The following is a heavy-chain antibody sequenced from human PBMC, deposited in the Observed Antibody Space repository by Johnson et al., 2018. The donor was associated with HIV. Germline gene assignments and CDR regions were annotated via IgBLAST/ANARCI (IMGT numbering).Heavy chain of an antibody. CDR2: ISGSGGST. Sequence: VQLVESGGGLVQPGGSLRLSCAASGFTFSSYAMSWVRQAPGKGLEWVSAISGSGGSTYYAASGQGRFTISRDNSKNTLYLQMNSLRAEDTAVYYCARAEGEYDAFDIWGQGTMVTVSS. CDR1: GFTFSSYA. V-gene: IGHV3-23*04. D-gene: IGHD2/OR15-2a*01. J-gene: IGHJ3*02. CDR3: ARAEGEYDAFDI.